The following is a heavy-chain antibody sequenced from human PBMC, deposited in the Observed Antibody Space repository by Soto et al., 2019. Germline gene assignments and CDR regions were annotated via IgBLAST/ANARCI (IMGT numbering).Heavy chain of an antibody. CDR2: INAGNGNT. J-gene: IGHJ4*02. Sequence: QVQLVQSGAEVKKPGASVKVSCMASGYTFTSYAIHWVRQAPGQRLEWMGWINAGNGNTKYSQKFQDRVTITRDTSASTAYMELSSLRSEDTAVYYFARDLGGWPDYCGQGTLVTVSS. CDR1: GYTFTSYA. V-gene: IGHV1-3*01. D-gene: IGHD6-19*01. CDR3: ARDLGGWPDY.